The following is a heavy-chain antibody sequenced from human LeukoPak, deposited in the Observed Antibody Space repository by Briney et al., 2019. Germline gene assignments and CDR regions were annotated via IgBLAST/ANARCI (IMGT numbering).Heavy chain of an antibody. CDR2: FSSDGRST. Sequence: GGSLRLSCAASGFTFSTFNMHWVRQAAGKGLEWVAVFSSDGRSTFYAENVQGRFTLSRDNSKNTLSLQMNSLRAEDTAVYYCAKSYYYHSGSFDYWGQGTLVTVSS. V-gene: IGHV3-30*18. D-gene: IGHD3-10*01. J-gene: IGHJ4*02. CDR3: AKSYYYHSGSFDY. CDR1: GFTFSTFN.